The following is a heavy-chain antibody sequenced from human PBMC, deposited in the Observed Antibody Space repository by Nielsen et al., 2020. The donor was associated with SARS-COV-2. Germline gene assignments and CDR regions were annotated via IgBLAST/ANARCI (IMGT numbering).Heavy chain of an antibody. D-gene: IGHD2-21*02. CDR1: GFTLSNSA. CDR3: AADCSGGACYFDNWFDP. V-gene: IGHV1-58*01. Sequence: SVKVSCKASGFTLSNSAVQWVRQTRGQRLEWIGWIVVGSDNTQYAQKFQERVTITWDLSTNTAFMELSSLTSDDTAVYYCAADCSGGACYFDNWFDPWGQGTLVTVSS. J-gene: IGHJ5*02. CDR2: IVVGSDNT.